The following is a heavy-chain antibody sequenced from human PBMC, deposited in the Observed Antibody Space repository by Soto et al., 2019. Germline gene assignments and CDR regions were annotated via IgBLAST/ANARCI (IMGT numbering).Heavy chain of an antibody. Sequence: GGSLRLSCAASGFTFRSYSMNWVRQAPGKGLEWVSSISSSSSYIYYADSVKGRFTISRDNAKNSLYLQMNSLRAEDTAVYYCASSRYGSGTNWFDPWGQGTLVTVSS. D-gene: IGHD3-10*01. V-gene: IGHV3-21*01. CDR2: ISSSSSYI. J-gene: IGHJ5*02. CDR1: GFTFRSYS. CDR3: ASSRYGSGTNWFDP.